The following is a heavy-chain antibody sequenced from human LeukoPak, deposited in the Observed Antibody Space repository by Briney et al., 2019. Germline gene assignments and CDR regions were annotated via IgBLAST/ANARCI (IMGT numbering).Heavy chain of an antibody. Sequence: TSSETLSLICTVSGGSISSSSYYWGWIRQPPGKGLEWIGSIYYSGSTYYNPSLKSRVTISVDTSKNQFSLKLSSVTAADTAVYYCARDRRRDGYNWDYWGQGTLVTVSS. CDR1: GGSISSSSYY. CDR3: ARDRRRDGYNWDY. V-gene: IGHV4-39*07. D-gene: IGHD5-24*01. CDR2: IYYSGST. J-gene: IGHJ4*02.